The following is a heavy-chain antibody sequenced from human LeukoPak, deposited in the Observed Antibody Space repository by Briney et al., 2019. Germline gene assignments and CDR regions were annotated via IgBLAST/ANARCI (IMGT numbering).Heavy chain of an antibody. D-gene: IGHD6-13*01. Sequence: GGSLRLSCAASGFTFSSYAMHWVRQAPGKGLEYVSAISSNGGSTYYANSVKGRFTISRDNSKNTLYLQMGSLRAEDMAVYYCARGGYSSSWYTVGHAFDIWGQGTMVTVSS. J-gene: IGHJ3*02. CDR3: ARGGYSSSWYTVGHAFDI. CDR1: GFTFSSYA. V-gene: IGHV3-64*01. CDR2: ISSNGGST.